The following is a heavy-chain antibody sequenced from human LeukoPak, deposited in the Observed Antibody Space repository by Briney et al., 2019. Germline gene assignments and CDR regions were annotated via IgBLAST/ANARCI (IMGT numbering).Heavy chain of an antibody. CDR3: AREPLPGSGYFDY. CDR2: ISGSGGST. Sequence: GGSLRLSCAASGFTFSSYAMSWVRQASGKGLEWVSAISGSGGSTYYADSVRGRFTISRDNSKNTLYLQMNSLRAEDTAVYYCAREPLPGSGYFDYWGQGTLVTVSS. CDR1: GFTFSSYA. V-gene: IGHV3-23*01. D-gene: IGHD3-10*01. J-gene: IGHJ4*02.